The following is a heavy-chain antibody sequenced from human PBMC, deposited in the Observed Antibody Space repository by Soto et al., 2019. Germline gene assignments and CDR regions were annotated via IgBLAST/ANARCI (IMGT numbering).Heavy chain of an antibody. V-gene: IGHV1-69*01. Sequence: QVQLVQSVAEVKKPGSSVKVSCKASGGTFSSYAISWVRQAPGQGLEWMGGIIPIFGTANNAQKFQGRVSFTADDSTGIAYMELSSLSSDDMAVYFCARDCRWAESYYDNSGYDIDFCGQGALVNDSS. J-gene: IGHJ4*02. D-gene: IGHD3-22*01. CDR1: GGTFSSYA. CDR2: IIPIFGTA. CDR3: ARDCRWAESYYDNSGYDIDF.